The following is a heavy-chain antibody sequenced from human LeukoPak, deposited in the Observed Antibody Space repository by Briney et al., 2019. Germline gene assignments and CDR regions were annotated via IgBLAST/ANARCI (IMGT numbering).Heavy chain of an antibody. D-gene: IGHD3-9*01. CDR2: VFYSGTT. V-gene: IGHV4-59*08. Sequence: PSETLSLTCTVSSGSISSYYWTWIRQPPGKGLEWIGYVFYSGTTNYNPSLKSRVTISVDTSKNQFSLRLSSVTAADTAVYSCVRGFDGHNAFDIWGQGTMVTVSS. CDR1: SGSISSYY. CDR3: VRGFDGHNAFDI. J-gene: IGHJ3*02.